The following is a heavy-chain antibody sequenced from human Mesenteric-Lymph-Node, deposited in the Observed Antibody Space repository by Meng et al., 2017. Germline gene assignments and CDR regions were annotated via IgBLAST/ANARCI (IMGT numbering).Heavy chain of an antibody. J-gene: IGHJ4*02. D-gene: IGHD3-10*01. CDR3: VRDPGSYYFDY. Sequence: EVQLAETGGGLFQPGGSLRLSCAVSGFTVNSNYLSWVRQAPGKGLEWVSSIYSGYKTYYADSVKGRFTISRDTSKNTLYLQMNSLRAEDTAVYYCVRDPGSYYFDYWGQGTLVTVSS. CDR1: GFTVNSNY. V-gene: IGHV3-53*02. CDR2: IYSGYKT.